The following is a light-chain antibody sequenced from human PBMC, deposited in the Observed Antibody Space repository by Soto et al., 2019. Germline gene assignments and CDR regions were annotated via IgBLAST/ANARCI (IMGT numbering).Light chain of an antibody. V-gene: IGKV3-15*01. CDR3: QQYSSSPLT. Sequence: EIVMTQSPATLSVSPGERATLSCRASQSVSSNLAWYQQKPGQAPRLLIYGASTRATGIPARFSGSGSGTDFTLTISSLQSEDFAVYYCQQYSSSPLTFGQGTKVDIK. J-gene: IGKJ1*01. CDR2: GAS. CDR1: QSVSSN.